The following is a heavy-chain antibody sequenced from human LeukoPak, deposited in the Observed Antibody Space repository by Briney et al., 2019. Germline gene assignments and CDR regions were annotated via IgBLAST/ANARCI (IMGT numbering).Heavy chain of an antibody. Sequence: GGSLRLSCAASGFTFSSYAMSWVRQAPGKGLEWVSAISGSGGSTYYADSVKGRFTISRDNSKSTLYLQMNSLRAEDTAVYYCAKDRLGYCSGGSCYDHAFDIWGQGTMVTVTS. V-gene: IGHV3-23*01. CDR3: AKDRLGYCSGGSCYDHAFDI. J-gene: IGHJ3*02. D-gene: IGHD2-15*01. CDR2: ISGSGGST. CDR1: GFTFSSYA.